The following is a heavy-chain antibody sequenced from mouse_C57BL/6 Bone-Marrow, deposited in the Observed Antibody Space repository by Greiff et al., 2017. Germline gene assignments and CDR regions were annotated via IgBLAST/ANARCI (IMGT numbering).Heavy chain of an antibody. CDR2: IDPSDSYT. CDR1: GYTFTSYW. V-gene: IGHV1-59*01. J-gene: IGHJ4*01. CDR3: ALWDGAMDY. Sequence: QVQLQQPGAELVRPGTSVKLSCKASGYTFTSYWMHWVKQRPGQGLEWIGVIDPSDSYTNYNQKFKGKATLTVDTSSSTAYMQLSSLTSEDSAVYYCALWDGAMDYWGQGTSVTVSS. D-gene: IGHD4-1*01.